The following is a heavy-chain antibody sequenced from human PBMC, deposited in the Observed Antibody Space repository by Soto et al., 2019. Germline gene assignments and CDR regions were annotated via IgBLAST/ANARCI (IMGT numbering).Heavy chain of an antibody. D-gene: IGHD5-12*01. CDR3: AKDLLRGRDKYHYGAEA. CDR2: ISFDGSRK. CDR1: GFSFSTYG. J-gene: IGHJ5*02. Sequence: QVQLVESGGGVVQPGRSLRLSCAASGFSFSTYGMHWVRQAPGKGLEWVAIISFDGSRKHYVDSIRGRFTISRDNSGNTVYLQMNSLSAEDTVVYFCAKDLLRGRDKYHYGAEAWCQGALVSVSS. V-gene: IGHV3-30*18.